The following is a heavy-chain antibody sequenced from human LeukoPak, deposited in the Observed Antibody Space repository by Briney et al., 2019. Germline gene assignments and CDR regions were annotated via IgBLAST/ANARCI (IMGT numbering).Heavy chain of an antibody. CDR3: AKAPGWFDY. D-gene: IGHD6-19*01. CDR1: GFTFSSST. CDR2: ISSSSNYI. V-gene: IGHV3-21*04. Sequence: GGSLRLSCAASGFTFSSSTMNWVRRAPGKGLEWVSSISSSSNYIYYADSVKGRFTISRDNAKNTLYLQMNSLRAEDTAVYYCAKAPGWFDYWGQGTLVTVSS. J-gene: IGHJ4*02.